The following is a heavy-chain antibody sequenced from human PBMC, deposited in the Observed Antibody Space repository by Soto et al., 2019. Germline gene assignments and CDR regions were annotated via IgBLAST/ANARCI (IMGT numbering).Heavy chain of an antibody. V-gene: IGHV1-24*01. D-gene: IGHD5-18*01. CDR3: ATGRYSYGYNWYFDL. J-gene: IGHJ2*01. CDR1: GYTLTELS. Sequence: ASVKVSCKVSGYTLTELSMHWVRQAPGKGLEWMGGFDXXXGXTXYXXXXXXRVTMTEDTSTDKAYMELSSLRSEDTAVYYCATGRYSYGYNWYFDLWGRGTLVTVS. CDR2: FDXXXGXT.